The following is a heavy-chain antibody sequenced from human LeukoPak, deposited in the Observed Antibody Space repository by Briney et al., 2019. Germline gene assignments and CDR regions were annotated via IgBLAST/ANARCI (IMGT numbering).Heavy chain of an antibody. J-gene: IGHJ6*02. CDR1: GYTFTSYG. V-gene: IGHV1-18*01. Sequence: ASVKVSCKASGYTFTSYGISWVRQAPGQGLEWMGWISAYNGNTNYAQKLQGRVTMTTDTSTSTAYMGLRSLRSDDTAVYYCARVDDILTGYRGMDVWGQGTTVTVSS. CDR2: ISAYNGNT. D-gene: IGHD3-9*01. CDR3: ARVDDILTGYRGMDV.